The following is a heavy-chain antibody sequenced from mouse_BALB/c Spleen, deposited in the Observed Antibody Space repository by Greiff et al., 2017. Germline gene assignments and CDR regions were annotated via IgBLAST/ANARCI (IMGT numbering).Heavy chain of an antibody. CDR3: ASHDGYYFMDY. CDR2: IRNKANGYTT. V-gene: IGHV7-3*02. J-gene: IGHJ4*01. Sequence: VTLKESGGGLVQPGGSLRLSCATSGFTFTDYYMSWVRQPPGKELEWLGFIRNKANGYTTEYSASVKGRFTISRDNSQSILYLQMNTLRAEDSATYYCASHDGYYFMDYWGQGTSVTVSS. D-gene: IGHD2-3*01. CDR1: GFTFTDYY.